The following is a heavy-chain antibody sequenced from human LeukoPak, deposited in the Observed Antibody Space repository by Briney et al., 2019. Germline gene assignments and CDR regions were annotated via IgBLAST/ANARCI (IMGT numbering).Heavy chain of an antibody. CDR1: GFTVSSNY. CDR3: ARVTARGWAWYFDL. CDR2: VNWNGGST. D-gene: IGHD5-18*01. Sequence: GGSLRLSCAASGFTVSSNYMSWVRQVPGKGLEWVSGVNWNGGSTGYADSVKGRFTISRDNAKNSLYLQMNSLRAEDTALYYCARVTARGWAWYFDLWGRGTLVTVSS. V-gene: IGHV3-20*04. J-gene: IGHJ2*01.